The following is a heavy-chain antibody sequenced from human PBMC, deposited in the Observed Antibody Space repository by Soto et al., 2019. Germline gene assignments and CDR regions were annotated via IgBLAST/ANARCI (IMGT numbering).Heavy chain of an antibody. CDR2: ISGGGGST. V-gene: IGHV3-23*01. J-gene: IGHJ6*02. CDR3: VKLLRSWYGHNALDV. D-gene: IGHD4-17*01. Sequence: GGSLRLSCTASGLTFSNYAMSWVRQAPGKGLEFVSFISGGGGSTYSADSVKGRFTVSRDNLKNTLSLQMNSLRVEDTAVYYCVKLLRSWYGHNALDVWGQGTSVTVSS. CDR1: GLTFSNYA.